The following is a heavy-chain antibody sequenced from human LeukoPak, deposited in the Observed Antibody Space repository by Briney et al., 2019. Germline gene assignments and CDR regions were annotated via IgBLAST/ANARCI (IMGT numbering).Heavy chain of an antibody. CDR3: ARHLYSGYELDY. D-gene: IGHD5-12*01. CDR1: GYSISSGYY. Sequence: SETLSLTCAVPGYSISSGYYWGWIRQPPGKGLEWIGSIYHSGSTYYNPSLKSRVTISVDTSKNQFSLKLSSVTAADTAVYYCARHLYSGYELDYWGQGTLVTVSS. CDR2: IYHSGST. V-gene: IGHV4-38-2*01. J-gene: IGHJ4*02.